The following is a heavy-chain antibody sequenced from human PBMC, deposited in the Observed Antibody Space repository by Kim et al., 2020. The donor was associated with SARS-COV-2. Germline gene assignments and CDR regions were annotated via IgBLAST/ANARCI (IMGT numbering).Heavy chain of an antibody. CDR1: GFTFSSSV. Sequence: GGSLRLSCAASGFTFSSSVMRWVRQAPGKGLEWVSSISEGGGSTYYADSVKGRFTISRDNSKNTLYVQLNSLRGEDTAVYFCAQAAPRCSQSVYRLDSWGQGTQVTVSS. J-gene: IGHJ4*02. V-gene: IGHV3-23*01. CDR3: AQAAPRCSQSVYRLDS. CDR2: ISEGGGST. D-gene: IGHD2-8*01.